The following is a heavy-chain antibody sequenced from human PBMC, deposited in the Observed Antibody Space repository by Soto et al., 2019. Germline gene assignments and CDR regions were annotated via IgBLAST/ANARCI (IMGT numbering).Heavy chain of an antibody. J-gene: IGHJ5*02. V-gene: IGHV1-18*01. CDR1: GYTFSNYG. CDR2: ISLYSDGT. Sequence: ASVKVSCKTSGYTFSNYGITWVRQAPGQPLEWLGWISLYSDGTNYAQKFQGRVSMTTDASTTTAYMELRSLRSDDTAVYYCARVVPGAEAWFGPWGQGTLVTVSS. D-gene: IGHD2-2*01. CDR3: ARVVPGAEAWFGP.